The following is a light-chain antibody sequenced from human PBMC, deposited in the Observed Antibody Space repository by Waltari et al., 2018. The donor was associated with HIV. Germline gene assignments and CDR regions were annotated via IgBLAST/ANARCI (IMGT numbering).Light chain of an antibody. CDR1: ALPKQY. V-gene: IGLV3-25*03. Sequence: SYELTQPPSVSVSPGQTARITCSGDALPKQYAYWYHQKPGQAPVLGIYKETERPSGIPERFSGSSSGTTVTLTISGVQAEDEADYYCQSADSSGTWVFGGGTKLTVL. J-gene: IGLJ3*02. CDR3: QSADSSGTWV. CDR2: KET.